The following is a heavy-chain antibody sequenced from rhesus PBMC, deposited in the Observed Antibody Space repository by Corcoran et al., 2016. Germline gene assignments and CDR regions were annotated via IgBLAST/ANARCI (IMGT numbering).Heavy chain of an antibody. J-gene: IGHJ4*01. CDR1: GGSISSSNW. CDR3: ARRGSGWTRDY. CDR2: IYGSGGST. V-gene: IGHV4-93*02. D-gene: IGHD6-31*01. Sequence: QVQLQESGPAVVKPSETLSLTCAVSGGSISSSNWWSWIRQSPGKGLEWIGGIYGSGGSTEYNPSLKCRVTNSMDTSKNQFSLKLSSVTAADTAVYYWARRGSGWTRDYWGQGVLVTVSS.